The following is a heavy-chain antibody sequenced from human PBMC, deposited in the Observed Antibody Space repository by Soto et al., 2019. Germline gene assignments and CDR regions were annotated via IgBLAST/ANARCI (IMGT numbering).Heavy chain of an antibody. J-gene: IGHJ3*02. V-gene: IGHV1-69*13. D-gene: IGHD3-22*01. Sequence: AVNDSVQASGCTYRSYASSWVRQPPGQRLEGMGGIIHTFGTANYAQKFQGRVTITADESTSTAYMELSSLSSEDTAVYYCALTYYYDHHDLYGGAFDIWGQGTMVTVSS. CDR1: GCTYRSYA. CDR2: IIHTFGTA. CDR3: ALTYYYDHHDLYGGAFDI.